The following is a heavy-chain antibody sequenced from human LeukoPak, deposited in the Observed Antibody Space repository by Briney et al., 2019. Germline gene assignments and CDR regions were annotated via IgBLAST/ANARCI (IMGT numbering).Heavy chain of an antibody. CDR2: INTNTGNP. J-gene: IGHJ6*02. D-gene: IGHD6-13*01. Sequence: ASVKVSCKASGYTFTSYDMNWVRQAPGQGLEWMGWINTNTGNPTYAQGFTGRLVFSLDTSVSTAYLQISSLKAEDTAVYYCARVIAAAGTGSSYYYYGMDVWGQGTTVTVSS. CDR3: ARVIAAAGTGSSYYYYGMDV. CDR1: GYTFTSYD. V-gene: IGHV7-4-1*02.